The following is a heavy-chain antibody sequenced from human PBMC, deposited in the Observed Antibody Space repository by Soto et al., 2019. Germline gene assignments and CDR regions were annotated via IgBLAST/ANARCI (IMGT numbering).Heavy chain of an antibody. CDR1: GFTFSSYA. CDR2: ISGSGGST. CDR3: AKDAYSSSWYYDY. Sequence: TGVSLRLSCAASGFTFSSYAMSWVRQAPGKGLEWVSAISGSGGSTYYADSVKGRFTISRDNSKNTLYLQMNSLRAEDTAVYYWAKDAYSSSWYYDYCGQGTLVTVSS. J-gene: IGHJ4*02. D-gene: IGHD6-13*01. V-gene: IGHV3-23*01.